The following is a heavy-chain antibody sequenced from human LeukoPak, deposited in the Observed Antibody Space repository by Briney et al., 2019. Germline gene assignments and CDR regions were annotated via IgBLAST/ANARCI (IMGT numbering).Heavy chain of an antibody. CDR2: INYSGST. V-gene: IGHV4-59*08. D-gene: IGHD6-13*01. J-gene: IGHJ4*02. Sequence: SETLSLTCTVSGGSISSPYWSWIRQPPGKGLEWIGDINYSGSTNNNPSLKSRVTLSVDTSKNQFSLKLSSVTAADTAVYYCARRGDIGQQLAYWGQGTLVTVSS. CDR1: GGSISSPY. CDR3: ARRGDIGQQLAY.